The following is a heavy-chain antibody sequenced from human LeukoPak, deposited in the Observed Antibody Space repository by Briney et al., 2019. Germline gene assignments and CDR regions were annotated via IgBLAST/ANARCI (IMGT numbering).Heavy chain of an antibody. CDR2: IYYSGST. CDR1: GGSISSYY. J-gene: IGHJ5*02. D-gene: IGHD3-3*01. V-gene: IGHV4-59*01. CDR3: ARVHRITIFGVVTTLGFDP. Sequence: PSETLSLTCTVSGGSISSYYWSWIRQPPGKGLEWIGYIYYSGSTNYNPSLKSRVTISVDTSKNQFSLKLSSVTAADTAVYYCARVHRITIFGVVTTLGFDPGGQGTLVTVSS.